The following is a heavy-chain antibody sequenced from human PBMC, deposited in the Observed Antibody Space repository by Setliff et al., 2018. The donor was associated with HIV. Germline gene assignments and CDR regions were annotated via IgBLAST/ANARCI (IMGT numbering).Heavy chain of an antibody. D-gene: IGHD4-17*01. CDR3: ARGPTTVTNYYYYYMDV. Sequence: GGSLRLSCETSGFTFGDFCMNWVRQAPGKGLEWISYISSKRTSIYYADSVKGRFTISRDNDRNSLYLQMNGLRAEDMAVYYCARGPTTVTNYYYYYMDVWGKGTTVTVSS. CDR2: ISSKRTSI. V-gene: IGHV3-48*01. CDR1: GFTFGDFC. J-gene: IGHJ6*03.